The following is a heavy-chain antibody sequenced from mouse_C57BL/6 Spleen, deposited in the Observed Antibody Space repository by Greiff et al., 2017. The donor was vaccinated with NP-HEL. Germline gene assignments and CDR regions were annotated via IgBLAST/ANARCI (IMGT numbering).Heavy chain of an antibody. CDR1: GYAFSTYW. J-gene: IGHJ1*03. CDR3: ARLGGIYDYDWYFDV. D-gene: IGHD2-4*01. V-gene: IGHV1-80*01. Sequence: QVQLQQSGAELVKPGASVKISCKASGYAFSTYWMNWVKQRPGKGLEWIGQIYPGDGDTNYNGKFKGKATLTADKSSSTAYMQLSSLTSEDSAVYFCARLGGIYDYDWYFDVWGTGTTVTVSS. CDR2: IYPGDGDT.